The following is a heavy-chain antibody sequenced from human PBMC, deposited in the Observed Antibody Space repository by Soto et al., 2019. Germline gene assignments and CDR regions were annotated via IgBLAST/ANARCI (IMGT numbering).Heavy chain of an antibody. V-gene: IGHV1-69*13. CDR2: IIPIFGTA. CDR3: ARGDTYYYDSSGYYYRLQH. D-gene: IGHD3-22*01. Sequence: SVKVSCKASGGTFSSYAISWVRQAPGQGLEWMGGIIPIFGTANYAQKFQGRVTITADESTSTAYMELSSLRSEDTAVYYCARGDTYYYDSSGYYYRLQHWGQGTLVTVSS. CDR1: GGTFSSYA. J-gene: IGHJ1*01.